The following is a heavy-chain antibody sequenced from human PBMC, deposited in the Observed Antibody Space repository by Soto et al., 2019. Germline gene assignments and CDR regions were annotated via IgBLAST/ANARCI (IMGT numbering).Heavy chain of an antibody. CDR1: GFTFSSYG. V-gene: IGHV3-33*01. Sequence: QVQLVESGGGVVQPGRSLRLSCAASGFTFSSYGMHWVRQAPGKGLEWVAVIWYDGSNKYYADSVKGRFTISRDNSKNPLYLQMNSLRAEDTAVYYCARAGLGMVYYYYGMDVWGEGTTVTVSS. D-gene: IGHD7-27*01. CDR3: ARAGLGMVYYYYGMDV. J-gene: IGHJ6*04. CDR2: IWYDGSNK.